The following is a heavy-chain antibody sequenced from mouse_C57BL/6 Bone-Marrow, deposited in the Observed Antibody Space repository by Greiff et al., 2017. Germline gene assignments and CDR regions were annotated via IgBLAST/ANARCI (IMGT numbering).Heavy chain of an antibody. CDR2: ISSGSSTI. J-gene: IGHJ3*01. Sequence: EVQRVESGGGLVKPGGSLKLSCAASGFTFSDYGMHWVRQAPEKGLEWVAYISSGSSTIYYADTVKGRFTISRDNAKNTLFLQMTSLRSEDTAMYYCARDALTTVVARVAYWGQGTLVTVSA. V-gene: IGHV5-17*01. CDR3: ARDALTTVVARVAY. D-gene: IGHD1-1*01. CDR1: GFTFSDYG.